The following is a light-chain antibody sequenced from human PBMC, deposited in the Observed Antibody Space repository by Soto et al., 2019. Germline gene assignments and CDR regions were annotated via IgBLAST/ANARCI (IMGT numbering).Light chain of an antibody. Sequence: KQSPATLSWSTGERDTLSCRASQNVYEYVAWYQQKPGQAPRLLIYGASTRATGISARFSGSGSGAEFTLTISSLQSEDFAIYYCQLYKNWPRPFCQGTKVDI. CDR1: QNVYEY. J-gene: IGKJ1*01. CDR2: GAS. CDR3: QLYKNWPRP. V-gene: IGKV3-15*01.